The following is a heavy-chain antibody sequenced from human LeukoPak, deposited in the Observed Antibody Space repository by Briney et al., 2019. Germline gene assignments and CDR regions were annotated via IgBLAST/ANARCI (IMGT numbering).Heavy chain of an antibody. J-gene: IGHJ2*01. CDR1: GFTFDDYA. CDR2: ISWDGGST. D-gene: IGHD6-13*01. Sequence: GGSLRLSCAASGFTFDDYAMHWVRQAPGKGLEWVSLISWDGGSTYYADSVKGRFTISRDNSKNSLYLQMNSLRAEDTALYYCAKGPPYSSSHGYFDLWGRGTLVTVSS. V-gene: IGHV3-43D*03. CDR3: AKGPPYSSSHGYFDL.